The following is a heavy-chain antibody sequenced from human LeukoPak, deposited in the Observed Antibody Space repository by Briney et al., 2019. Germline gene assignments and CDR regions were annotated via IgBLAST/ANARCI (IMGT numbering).Heavy chain of an antibody. Sequence: GGSLRLSCAASGFTFDDYGLSWVRQVPGKGLEWVSGLNWNGASTGYADSVKGRFTISRDNAKNSLYLQMNSLRAEDTAVYYCARGAEYDGSGSYYDGNWFDPWGQGTLVTVSS. CDR3: ARGAEYDGSGSYYDGNWFDP. D-gene: IGHD3-10*01. CDR1: GFTFDDYG. CDR2: LNWNGAST. J-gene: IGHJ5*02. V-gene: IGHV3-20*04.